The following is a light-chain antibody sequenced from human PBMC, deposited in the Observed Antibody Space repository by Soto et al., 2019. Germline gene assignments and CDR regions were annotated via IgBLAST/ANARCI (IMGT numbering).Light chain of an antibody. CDR2: TAS. V-gene: IGKV1-39*01. Sequence: GDKVTLTCRASQSISNHLNWYQQKPGKAPKLLIYTASSLQRGVPSRFSGSGSGTDFALTINGLQPEDFATYYCQQGFNTPPYTFGQGTRLET. CDR3: QQGFNTPPYT. CDR1: QSISNH. J-gene: IGKJ2*01.